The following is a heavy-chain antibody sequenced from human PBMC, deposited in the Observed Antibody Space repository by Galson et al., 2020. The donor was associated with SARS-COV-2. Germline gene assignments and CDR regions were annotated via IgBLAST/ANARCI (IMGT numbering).Heavy chain of an antibody. CDR2: ISGRGDST. V-gene: IGHV3-23*01. Sequence: TGGSLRLSCAASGFTFSRYAMTWVRQAPGKGLEWVSAISGRGDSTYYADSVKGRFTISRDNSKNTLYLQLNSLRAEDTAIYYCATVRGYCSTTSCEPLDALETWGQGTVVTVSS. CDR3: ATVRGYCSTTSCEPLDALET. J-gene: IGHJ3*02. CDR1: GFTFSRYA. D-gene: IGHD2-2*01.